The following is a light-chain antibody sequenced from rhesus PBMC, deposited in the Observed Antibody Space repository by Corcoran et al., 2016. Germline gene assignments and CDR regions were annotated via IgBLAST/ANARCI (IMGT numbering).Light chain of an antibody. CDR1: QSVSSY. V-gene: IGKV3-10*01. Sequence: QVILTQSPATLSLSPGERATLSCRASQSVSSYLAWYQQKPGQAPRLLIYGASSRATGIPDRFRGSGSGTDFTLTISSLEPEDVRVYHCYQHSSGFTFGPGTKLDIK. CDR3: YQHSSGFT. J-gene: IGKJ3*01. CDR2: GAS.